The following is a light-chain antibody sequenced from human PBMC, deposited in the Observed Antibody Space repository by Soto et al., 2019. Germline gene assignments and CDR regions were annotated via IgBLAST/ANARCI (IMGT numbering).Light chain of an antibody. CDR3: AAWDDSLNGVV. Sequence: QPVLTQPPSASGTPGQRVTISCSGSSSNIGSNTVNWYQQLPGTAPKLLIYSNNQRPSGVPDRFSGSKCGTSASLAISGLQSEDEAEYYCAAWDDSLNGVVFGGGNKLTVL. CDR1: SSNIGSNT. J-gene: IGLJ2*01. V-gene: IGLV1-44*01. CDR2: SNN.